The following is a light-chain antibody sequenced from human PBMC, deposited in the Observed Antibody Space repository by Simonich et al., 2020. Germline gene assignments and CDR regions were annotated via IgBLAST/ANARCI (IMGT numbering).Light chain of an antibody. CDR3: QQSYSTPWT. J-gene: IGKJ1*01. CDR1: QSISSY. CDR2: AAS. Sequence: DIQMPQSPSTLSASVGDRVTITCRASQSISSYLNWYQQKPGKAPKLLIYAASSLQSRVPSRCSGSGSGTDFTLTISSLQPEDFATYYGQQSYSTPWTFGQGTKVEIK. V-gene: IGKV1-39*01.